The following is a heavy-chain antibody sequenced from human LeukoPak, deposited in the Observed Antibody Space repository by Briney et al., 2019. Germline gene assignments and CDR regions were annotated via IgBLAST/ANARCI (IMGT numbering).Heavy chain of an antibody. Sequence: PSETLSLTRTVSGGSIGSSTYYWGWIRQPPGKGLEWIGSIYYSGSTYYNPSLKSRVTMSVDTSKNQFSLKLSSVTAADTAVYYCARGPDDAFDIWGQGTMVTVSS. V-gene: IGHV4-39*07. CDR1: GGSIGSSTYY. CDR3: ARGPDDAFDI. CDR2: IYYSGST. J-gene: IGHJ3*02.